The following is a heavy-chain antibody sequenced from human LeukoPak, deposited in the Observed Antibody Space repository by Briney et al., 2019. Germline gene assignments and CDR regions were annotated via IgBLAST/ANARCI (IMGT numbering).Heavy chain of an antibody. CDR1: GASISSYY. V-gene: IGHV4-4*07. CDR3: AKDQYDGSQFPFAY. Sequence: SETLSLTCTVSGASISSYYWSWIRQPAGKGLEWIGRIYTSGTTNYNPSLKSRVTMSVDTSKNQFSLKLNSVTAADTAVYYCAKDQYDGSQFPFAYWGQGTLVTVSS. CDR2: IYTSGTT. J-gene: IGHJ4*02. D-gene: IGHD3-16*01.